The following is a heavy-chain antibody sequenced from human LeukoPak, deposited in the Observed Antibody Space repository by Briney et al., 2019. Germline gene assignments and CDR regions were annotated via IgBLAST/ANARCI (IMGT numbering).Heavy chain of an antibody. Sequence: GGSLRLSCAASGFTFSSYWMSSVRQAPGKGLEWLANIKQDESEKYYVDSVKGRFTISRDNAKNSLYLQMNSLRAEDTAVYYCARDHYYRSGSYYVYWGQGTLVTVSS. J-gene: IGHJ4*02. CDR2: IKQDESEK. CDR3: ARDHYYRSGSYYVY. D-gene: IGHD3-10*01. CDR1: GFTFSSYW. V-gene: IGHV3-7*04.